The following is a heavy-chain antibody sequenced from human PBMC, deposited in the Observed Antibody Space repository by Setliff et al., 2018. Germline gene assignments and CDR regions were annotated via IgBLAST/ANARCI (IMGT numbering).Heavy chain of an antibody. V-gene: IGHV5-51*01. CDR1: GYTFSANA. CDR3: AIIDDAIMDLDY. J-gene: IGHJ4*02. D-gene: IGHD5-12*01. CDR2: VFSGDSDT. Sequence: RASVKVSCKASGYTFSANAIHWVRQAPGQRLEWMGIVFSGDSDTRYSPSFQGQVTISADKSITTAYLQWSSLKASDTAMYYCAIIDDAIMDLDYWGQGTLVTVSS.